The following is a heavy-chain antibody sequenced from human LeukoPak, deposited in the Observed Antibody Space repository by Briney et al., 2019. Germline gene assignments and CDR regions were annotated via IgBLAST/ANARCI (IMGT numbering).Heavy chain of an antibody. CDR1: GLTFHSYA. Sequence: GGSLRLSCAAFGLTFHSYAMNWVRQAPGKGLEWVSSISGSGGTTYYADSVKGRFTISRDNSENTLYLQMNSLRAEDTAVYYCVGRVIYNNGWVDCWGQGILVTVSS. J-gene: IGHJ4*02. V-gene: IGHV3-23*01. CDR2: ISGSGGTT. CDR3: VGRVIYNNGWVDC. D-gene: IGHD6-19*01.